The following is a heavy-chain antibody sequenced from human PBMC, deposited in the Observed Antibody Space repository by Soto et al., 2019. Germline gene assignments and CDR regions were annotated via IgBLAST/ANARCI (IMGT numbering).Heavy chain of an antibody. D-gene: IGHD3-3*01. Sequence: TSETLSLTCTVSGGSISSYYWSWIRQPPGKGLEWIGYIYYSGSTNYNPSLKSRVTISVDTSKNQFSLKLSSVTAADTAVYYCARVSAVTIFGVVITNWFGPWGQGTLVTVSS. CDR2: IYYSGST. CDR1: GGSISSYY. CDR3: ARVSAVTIFGVVITNWFGP. V-gene: IGHV4-59*01. J-gene: IGHJ5*02.